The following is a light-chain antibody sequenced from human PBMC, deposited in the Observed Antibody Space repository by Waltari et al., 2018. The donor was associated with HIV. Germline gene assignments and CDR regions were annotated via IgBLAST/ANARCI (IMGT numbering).Light chain of an antibody. CDR2: DVT. CDR1: TNDIGTYNF. Sequence: QSALTQPASVSGSPGQWITVSCTGTTNDIGTYNFVSWYQQHPGKAHKLVIYDVTSRPSGVSDRFSGSKSGNTASLTISGLRAEDEAHYYCSSYTASSALEIFGGGTKVTVL. CDR3: SSYTASSALEI. J-gene: IGLJ2*01. V-gene: IGLV2-14*03.